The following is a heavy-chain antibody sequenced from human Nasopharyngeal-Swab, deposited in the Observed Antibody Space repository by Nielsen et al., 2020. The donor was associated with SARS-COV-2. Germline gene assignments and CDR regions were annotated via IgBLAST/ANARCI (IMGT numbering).Heavy chain of an antibody. Sequence: GESLKISCAASGFTLSSYWMSWVRQAPGKGLEWVANIKQDGSEKYYVDSVKGRFTISRDNAKNSLYLQMNSLRAEDTAVYYCARGQDSSGWYTPGSYYYYGMDVWGQGTTVTVSS. D-gene: IGHD6-19*01. V-gene: IGHV3-7*01. CDR3: ARGQDSSGWYTPGSYYYYGMDV. CDR1: GFTLSSYW. J-gene: IGHJ6*02. CDR2: IKQDGSEK.